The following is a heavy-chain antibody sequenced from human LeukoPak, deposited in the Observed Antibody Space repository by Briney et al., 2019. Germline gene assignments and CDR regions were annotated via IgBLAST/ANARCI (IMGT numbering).Heavy chain of an antibody. V-gene: IGHV3-30*18. CDR3: AKSGVVAATSWFDP. J-gene: IGHJ5*02. CDR1: GFTFSSYG. D-gene: IGHD2-15*01. CDR2: ISYDGSNK. Sequence: GGSLRLSCAASGFTFSSYGMHWVRQAPGKGLEWVAVISYDGSNKYYADSVKGRFTISRDNSKNTLYLQMNSLRAEDTAVYYCAKSGVVAATSWFDPWGQGTLVTVSS.